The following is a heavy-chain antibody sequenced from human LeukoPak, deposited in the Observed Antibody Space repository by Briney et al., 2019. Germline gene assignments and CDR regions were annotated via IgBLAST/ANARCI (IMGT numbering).Heavy chain of an antibody. CDR2: IYPSDGST. CDR3: ASWGVVTAVFDY. J-gene: IGHJ4*02. Sequence: ASVKVSCKVSGYTFTDFYMHWVRQAPGQGLEWMGVIYPSDGSTTYAQIFQGRVAMTRDASTSTVYMELSSLRSEDTAVYYCASWGVVTAVFDYWGQGTLVTVSS. D-gene: IGHD2-21*02. V-gene: IGHV1-46*01. CDR1: GYTFTDFY.